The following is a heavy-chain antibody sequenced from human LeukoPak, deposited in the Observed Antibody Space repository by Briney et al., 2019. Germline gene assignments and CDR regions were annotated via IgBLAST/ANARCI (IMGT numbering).Heavy chain of an antibody. V-gene: IGHV3-7*01. D-gene: IGHD2-21*02. CDR3: AKDIVGGGDDY. Sequence: GGSLRLSCAASGLTLSRYWMTWVRQAPGKGLEWVANINQDGNKKYYVDSVKGRFTISRDNAKNSIYLQMNSLRVEDTAVYYCAKDIVGGGDDYWGQGTLVIVSS. CDR1: GLTLSRYW. CDR2: INQDGNKK. J-gene: IGHJ4*02.